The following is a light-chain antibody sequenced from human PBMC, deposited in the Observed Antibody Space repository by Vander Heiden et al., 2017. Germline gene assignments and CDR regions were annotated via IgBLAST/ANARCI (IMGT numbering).Light chain of an antibody. CDR1: QSINTY. Sequence: DIQMTQSPSTLSASVGDRVTTTCRASQSINTYLAWYQQKPGKAPNLLIYKASILESGVPSRFSGSGSGTEFTLTISSLQPDDFATYYCQQYNSFTWTFGQGTKVEIK. V-gene: IGKV1-5*03. J-gene: IGKJ1*01. CDR2: KAS. CDR3: QQYNSFTWT.